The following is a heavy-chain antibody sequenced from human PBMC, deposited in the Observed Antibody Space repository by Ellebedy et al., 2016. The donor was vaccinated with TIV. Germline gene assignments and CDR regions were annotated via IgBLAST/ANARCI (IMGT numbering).Heavy chain of an antibody. J-gene: IGHJ6*03. CDR3: ARGNWNYQYYYYMDV. V-gene: IGHV4-34*01. CDR1: GGSFSGYY. Sequence: SETLSLXXAVYGGSFSGYYWSWIRQPPGKGLEWIGEINHSGSTNYNPSLKSRVTISVDTSKNQFSLKLSSVTAADTAVYYCARGNWNYQYYYYMDVWGKGTTVTVSS. D-gene: IGHD1-7*01. CDR2: INHSGST.